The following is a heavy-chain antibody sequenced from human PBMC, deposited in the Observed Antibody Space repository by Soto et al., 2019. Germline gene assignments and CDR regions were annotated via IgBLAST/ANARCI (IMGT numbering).Heavy chain of an antibody. J-gene: IGHJ3*02. Sequence: PGGSLRLSCAASGFTFSSYAMSWVRQAPGKGLEWVSAISGSGGSTYYADSVKGRFTISRDNSKNTLYLQMNSLRAEDTAVYYCAKPKGYCTNGVYPDAFDIWGQGTMVTVSS. V-gene: IGHV3-23*01. CDR2: ISGSGGST. CDR1: GFTFSSYA. D-gene: IGHD2-8*01. CDR3: AKPKGYCTNGVYPDAFDI.